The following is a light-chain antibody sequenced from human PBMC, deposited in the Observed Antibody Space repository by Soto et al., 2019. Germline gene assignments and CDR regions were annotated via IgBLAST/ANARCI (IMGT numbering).Light chain of an antibody. CDR3: QQYGNSPRT. Sequence: EVVLTQSPGIMYLSPGERATLSCRASQTVGRSYLAWYQQKPGQAPRLLIFGTSTRATGIPDRFSGGGSGTDFTLTISRLDPEDYAVYFCQQYGNSPRTFGQGTKVDIK. J-gene: IGKJ1*01. CDR1: QTVGRSY. V-gene: IGKV3-20*01. CDR2: GTS.